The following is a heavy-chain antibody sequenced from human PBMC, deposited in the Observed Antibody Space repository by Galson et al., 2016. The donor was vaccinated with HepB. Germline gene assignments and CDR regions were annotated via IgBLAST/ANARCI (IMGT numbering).Heavy chain of an antibody. V-gene: IGHV4-39*01. CDR1: GASISSSYYY. CDR2: IYYSGKT. CDR3: ARSSIMLTGPDGVLDY. J-gene: IGHJ4*02. D-gene: IGHD3-9*01. Sequence: LSLTCTVSGASISSSYYYWGWLRQPPGKGLEWIATIYYSGKTYYSPSLQSRVTISVDTSKNQFSLILTSVSAADTAVYYCARSSIMLTGPDGVLDYWGQGTLVTVSS.